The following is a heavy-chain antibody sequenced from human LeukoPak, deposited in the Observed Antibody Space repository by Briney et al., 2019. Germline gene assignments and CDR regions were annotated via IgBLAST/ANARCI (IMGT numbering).Heavy chain of an antibody. V-gene: IGHV3-30*18. CDR1: GFTFSSYG. CDR3: AKDLSYAAPVSWFDP. CDR2: ISYDGSNK. D-gene: IGHD2-2*01. Sequence: GGSLRLFCAASGFTFSSYGVLCVREAPGKGLEGVAVISYDGSNKYYAASVKGRFTISRDNSKNTLYLQMNSLRAEDTAVYYCAKDLSYAAPVSWFDPWGQGTLVTVSS. J-gene: IGHJ5*02.